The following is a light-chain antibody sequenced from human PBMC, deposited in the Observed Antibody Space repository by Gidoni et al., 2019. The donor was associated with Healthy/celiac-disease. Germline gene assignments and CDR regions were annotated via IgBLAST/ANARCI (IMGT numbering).Light chain of an antibody. CDR3: QQYYSSPLT. V-gene: IGKV1-8*01. J-gene: IGKJ4*01. CDR1: QGISSY. Sequence: AIRMNQYPSSFSASTGARVTITCRASQGISSYLAWYQQKPGKAPKLLIYAASTLQSGVPSRFSGSGSGTDFTLTISCLQSEDFATYYCQQYYSSPLTFGGGTKVEIK. CDR2: AAS.